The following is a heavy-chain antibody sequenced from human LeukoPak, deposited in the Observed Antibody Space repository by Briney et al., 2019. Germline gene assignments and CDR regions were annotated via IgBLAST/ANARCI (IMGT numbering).Heavy chain of an antibody. CDR2: ISYDGSNK. CDR3: AKGYCSGGSCYNIFFHFDY. J-gene: IGHJ4*02. D-gene: IGHD2-15*01. Sequence: PGRSLRLSCAASGFTFSSYGMHWVRQAPGKGLEWVAVISYDGSNKYYADSVKGRFTISRDNSKNTLYLQMNSLRAEDTAVYYCAKGYCSGGSCYNIFFHFDYWGQGTLVTVSS. CDR1: GFTFSSYG. V-gene: IGHV3-30*18.